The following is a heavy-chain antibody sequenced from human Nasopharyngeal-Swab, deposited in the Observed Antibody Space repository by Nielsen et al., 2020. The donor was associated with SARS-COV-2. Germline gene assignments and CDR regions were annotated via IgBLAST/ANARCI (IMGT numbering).Heavy chain of an antibody. D-gene: IGHD6-13*01. CDR3: AKVRSWRLDAFDS. CDR1: GFTFSRYW. V-gene: IGHV3-74*01. J-gene: IGHJ4*02. CDR2: IDVDGRRT. Sequence: GESLKISCAASGFTFSRYWMHWVRLPPGKGLEWVSQIDVDGRRTTYADSVKGRFTISRDNSKKTLFLQMDSLRVEDTAVYYCAKVRSWRLDAFDSWGQGTLVTVSS.